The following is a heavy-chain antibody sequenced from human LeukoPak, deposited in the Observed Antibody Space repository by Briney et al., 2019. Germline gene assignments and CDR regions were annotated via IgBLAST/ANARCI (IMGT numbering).Heavy chain of an antibody. CDR1: EYHFTSYW. J-gene: IGHJ6*02. Sequence: LGESLKISCKASEYHFTSYWIGWLRQLPGKGLEWMGIIHPGDSDTRYSPSFQGQVITSADKSINTAYVQWSSLKASDTAMYYCARHSLGMPVGGPKNYYYAMDVWGQGTTVTVSS. CDR3: ARHSLGMPVGGPKNYYYAMDV. V-gene: IGHV5-51*01. D-gene: IGHD2-2*01. CDR2: IHPGDSDT.